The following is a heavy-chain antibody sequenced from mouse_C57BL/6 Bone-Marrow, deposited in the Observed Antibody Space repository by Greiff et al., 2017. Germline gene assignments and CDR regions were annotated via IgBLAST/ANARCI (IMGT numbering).Heavy chain of an antibody. J-gene: IGHJ2*01. CDR1: GYTFTSYW. CDR3: AKRDYSDCGGF. D-gene: IGHD2-12*01. CDR2: IYPGRGST. V-gene: IGHV1-55*01. Sequence: QVQLQQSGAELVKPGASVKMSCKASGYTFTSYWITWVKQRPGQGLEWIGDIYPGRGSTNYNEKFKSKATLTADTSSRTAYMQLSSLKSEDSAVFYGAKRDYSDCGGFWGRGTTLTVSA.